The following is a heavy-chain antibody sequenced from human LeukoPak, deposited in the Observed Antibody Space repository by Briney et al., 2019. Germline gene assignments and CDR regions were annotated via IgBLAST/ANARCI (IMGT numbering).Heavy chain of an antibody. CDR3: ARVKPRITIFGVVIPPHPYYYYMDV. CDR1: GGTFSSYA. CDR2: IIPIFGTA. J-gene: IGHJ6*03. Sequence: ASVKVSCKASGGTFSSYAISWVRQAPGQGLEWMGGIIPIFGTANYAQKFQGRVTITADKSTSTAYMELSSLRSEDTAVYYCARVKPRITIFGVVIPPHPYYYYMDVWGKGTTVTVSS. V-gene: IGHV1-69*06. D-gene: IGHD3-3*01.